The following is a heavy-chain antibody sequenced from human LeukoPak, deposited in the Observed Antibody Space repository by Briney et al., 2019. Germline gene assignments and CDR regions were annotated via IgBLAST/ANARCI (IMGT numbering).Heavy chain of an antibody. CDR2: IIPIFGIA. CDR3: AREGYCGGDCPYYFDY. V-gene: IGHV1-69*04. D-gene: IGHD2-21*02. Sequence: ASVKVSCKASGGTFSSYAISWVRQAPGQGLEWMGRIIPIFGIANYAQKFQGRVTITADKSTSTAYMELSSLRSEDTAVYYCAREGYCGGDCPYYFDYWGQGTLVTVSS. CDR1: GGTFSSYA. J-gene: IGHJ4*02.